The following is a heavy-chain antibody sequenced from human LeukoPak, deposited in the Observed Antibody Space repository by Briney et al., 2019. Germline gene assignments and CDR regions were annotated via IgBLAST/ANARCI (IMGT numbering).Heavy chain of an antibody. D-gene: IGHD3-22*01. CDR3: ARGRQTYYYDSSGNGPFDY. CDR2: INHSGST. J-gene: IGHJ4*02. Sequence: SETLSLTCAVYGGSFSGYYWSWIRQPPGKGLEWIGEINHSGSTNYNPSLKSRVTISVDTSKNQFSLKLSSVTAADTAVYYCARGRQTYYYDSSGNGPFDYWGQETLVTVSS. CDR1: GGSFSGYY. V-gene: IGHV4-34*01.